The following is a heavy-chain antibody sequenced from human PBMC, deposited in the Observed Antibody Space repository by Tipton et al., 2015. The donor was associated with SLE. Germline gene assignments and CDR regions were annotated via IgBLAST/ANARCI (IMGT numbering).Heavy chain of an antibody. J-gene: IGHJ6*02. V-gene: IGHV4-31*03. CDR3: ARATTKKTPYSGLAA. D-gene: IGHD1-26*01. Sequence: TLSLTCSVSGGSISHGYSYWTWIRQHPGKGLEWLGYIHYSGSTNYNPSLKSRLDISIDTSKNQFSLKVTSVTAADTALYYCARATTKKTPYSGLAAGGQGTPVPVPS. CDR2: IHYSGST. CDR1: GGSISHGYSY.